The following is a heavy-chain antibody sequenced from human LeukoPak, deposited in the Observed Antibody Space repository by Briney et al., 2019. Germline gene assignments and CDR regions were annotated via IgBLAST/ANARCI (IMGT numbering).Heavy chain of an antibody. J-gene: IGHJ3*02. CDR3: ARDPGTIHAFDI. Sequence: KPSETLSLTCTDSGGSISSGDYYWSWIRQPPGKGLEWIGYIYYSGSTYYNPSLKSRVTISVDTSKNQFSLKLSSVTAADTAVYYCARDPGTIHAFDIWGQGTMVTVSS. CDR2: IYYSGST. V-gene: IGHV4-30-4*01. D-gene: IGHD4-17*01. CDR1: GGSISSGDYY.